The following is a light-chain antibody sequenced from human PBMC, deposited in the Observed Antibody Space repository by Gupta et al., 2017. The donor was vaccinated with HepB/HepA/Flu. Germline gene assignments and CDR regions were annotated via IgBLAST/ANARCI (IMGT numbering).Light chain of an antibody. Sequence: FVMTQPPSVSAAPGQPVTIACSGSSSNIGRNFASWDQQLPGTAPKLLIYENNKRPSRIPDLFSGSKSGTTATLDSTGLQTGDEADYYCATWYSTLDAGGVFGTGTKVTVL. CDR1: SSNIGRNF. J-gene: IGLJ1*01. CDR3: ATWYSTLDAGGV. V-gene: IGLV1-51*02. CDR2: ENN.